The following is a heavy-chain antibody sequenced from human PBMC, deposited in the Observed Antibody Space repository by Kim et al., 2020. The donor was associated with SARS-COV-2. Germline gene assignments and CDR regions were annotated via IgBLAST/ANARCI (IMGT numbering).Heavy chain of an antibody. Sequence: GGSLRLSCAASGFTFSSYGMHWVRQAPGKGLEWVAVIWYDGSNKYYADSVKGRFTISRDNSKNTLYLQMNSLRAEDTAVYYCAREYGVYEQKHFDYWGQGTLVTVSS. CDR1: GFTFSSYG. V-gene: IGHV3-33*01. CDR3: AREYGVYEQKHFDY. CDR2: IWYDGSNK. D-gene: IGHD4-17*01. J-gene: IGHJ4*02.